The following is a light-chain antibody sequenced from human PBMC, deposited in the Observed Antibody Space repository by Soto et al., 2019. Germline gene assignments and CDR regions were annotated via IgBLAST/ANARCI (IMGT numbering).Light chain of an antibody. CDR3: QQSNTYSWT. J-gene: IGKJ1*01. CDR1: QSISNW. V-gene: IGKV1-5*03. CDR2: LAS. Sequence: IQMTQSAATLSASVGDRVTITCRASQSISNWLAWYQQKPGKAPKLLIYLASSLESGVPSRFSGSGSGTEFTLTISNLQPDDFATYYCQQSNTYSWTFGQGTKVDVK.